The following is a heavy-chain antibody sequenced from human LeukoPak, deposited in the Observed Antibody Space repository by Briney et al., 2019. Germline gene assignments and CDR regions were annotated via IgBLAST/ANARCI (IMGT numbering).Heavy chain of an antibody. Sequence: SGPTLVNPTQTLTLTCTFSGFSLSSSGVGVGWIRQPPEKALEWLALIYLDDDKRYSPSLKTRLTITKDTSKNQVVLTMTTMDPVDTATYYCAHYSGSWYYFGSWGQGTLVTVSS. J-gene: IGHJ4*02. D-gene: IGHD6-13*01. CDR2: IYLDDDK. V-gene: IGHV2-5*02. CDR1: GFSLSSSGVG. CDR3: AHYSGSWYYFGS.